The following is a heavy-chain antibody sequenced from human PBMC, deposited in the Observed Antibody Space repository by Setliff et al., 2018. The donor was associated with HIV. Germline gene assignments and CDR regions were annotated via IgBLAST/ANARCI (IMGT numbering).Heavy chain of an antibody. Sequence: GASVKVSCKASGYAFTSQFMHWVRQAPGKGPEWMGGFDPEDNKIVYAQKFQGRVTTTEDTSTDTAYMELSSLRPEDTAVYYCATRIRDGHRGYGYFDFWGQGTLVTVSS. CDR1: GYAFTSQF. CDR3: ATRIRDGHRGYGYFDF. D-gene: IGHD5-12*01. CDR2: FDPEDNKI. V-gene: IGHV1-24*01. J-gene: IGHJ4*02.